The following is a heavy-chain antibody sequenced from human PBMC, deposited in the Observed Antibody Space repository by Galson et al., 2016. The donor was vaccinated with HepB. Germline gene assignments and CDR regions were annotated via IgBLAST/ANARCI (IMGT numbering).Heavy chain of an antibody. Sequence: SVKVSCKASGGIFSSYAISWVRQAPGQGLEWMGGIIPIFGSANYAQKFQGRLTITADESTSTAYMELSSLRSEDTAVYYCARDARHRSTWYLAFDIWGQGTMLTVSS. CDR1: GGIFSSYA. D-gene: IGHD6-13*01. J-gene: IGHJ3*02. CDR2: IIPIFGSA. CDR3: ARDARHRSTWYLAFDI. V-gene: IGHV1-69*13.